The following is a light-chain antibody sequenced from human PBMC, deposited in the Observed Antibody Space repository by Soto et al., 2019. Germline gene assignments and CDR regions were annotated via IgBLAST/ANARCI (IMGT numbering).Light chain of an antibody. Sequence: QSALTQPASVSGSPGQSITISCTGTSSDVGGYHSVSWYQQHPGIAPKLMIYEVSNRPSGVSNRFSGAKSGNTASLTISGLQAEDEADYYCSSYTTSSTRVFGGGTMLTV. CDR2: EVS. J-gene: IGLJ2*01. CDR3: SSYTTSSTRV. CDR1: SSDVGGYHS. V-gene: IGLV2-14*01.